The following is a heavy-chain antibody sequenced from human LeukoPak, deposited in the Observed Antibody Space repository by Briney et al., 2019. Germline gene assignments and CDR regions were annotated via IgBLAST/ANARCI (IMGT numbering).Heavy chain of an antibody. CDR1: GFIFNTNG. Sequence: GGSLRLSCAISGFIFNTNGMNWVGQSPGKGREGLATIAGCDESTYYADSVKGRFAISRDNSKNTVFLHMNSLRVEDTAVYYCARGVYWSLDYWGQGTPVTVSS. CDR3: ARGVYWSLDY. J-gene: IGHJ4*02. V-gene: IGHV3-23*01. D-gene: IGHD1-1*01. CDR2: IAGCDEST.